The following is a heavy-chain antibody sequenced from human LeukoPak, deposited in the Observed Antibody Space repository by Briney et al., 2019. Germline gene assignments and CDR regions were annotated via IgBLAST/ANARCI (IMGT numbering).Heavy chain of an antibody. D-gene: IGHD6-13*01. CDR2: IYYSGST. J-gene: IGHJ4*02. CDR1: GGSISSSSYY. CDR3: ARRYSNSWQTLDY. V-gene: IGHV4-39*01. Sequence: PSETLSLTCTVSGGSISSSSYYWGWVRQPPGKGLEWIGNIYYSGSTYYNPSLKSRVTISVDTSKNQFSLNLSSVTAADTAVYYCARRYSNSWQTLDYWGQGTLVTVSS.